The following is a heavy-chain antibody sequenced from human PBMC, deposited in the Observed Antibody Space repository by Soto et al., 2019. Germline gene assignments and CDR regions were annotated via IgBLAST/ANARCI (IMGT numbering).Heavy chain of an antibody. Sequence: GSLGLACTASGFTCSTYATSWVRQPPGGGREWVSGIGLGNDYKAYADSAKGWLIIARDNSKYTLSLQQNGLRAEDTDVYYCAKDRMDHNSVWDPFDSWGQGTTVTVSS. CDR2: IGLGNDYK. J-gene: IGHJ3*01. D-gene: IGHD2-15*01. V-gene: IGHV3-23*01. CDR3: AKDRMDHNSVWDPFDS. CDR1: GFTCSTYA.